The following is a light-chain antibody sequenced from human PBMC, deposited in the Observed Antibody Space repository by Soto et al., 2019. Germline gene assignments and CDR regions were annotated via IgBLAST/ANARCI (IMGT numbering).Light chain of an antibody. CDR2: GAS. Sequence: ETVMTQSPATLSVSPGEGATLSCRASQSVSSNLAWYQQRPGQTPRLLVYGASIRATGMSARFSGSGSGTEFTLTISSLQSEDFALYYCQQYNDLPHTFGGGTKVEIK. CDR1: QSVSSN. V-gene: IGKV3-15*01. J-gene: IGKJ4*01. CDR3: QQYNDLPHT.